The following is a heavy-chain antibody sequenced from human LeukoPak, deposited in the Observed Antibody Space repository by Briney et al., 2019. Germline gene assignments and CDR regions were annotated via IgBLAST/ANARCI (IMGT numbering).Heavy chain of an antibody. CDR2: ISYDGSNK. CDR3: ARDYVNWNYDFWSGDNFDY. Sequence: QPGGSLRLSCAASGFTFSSYAMHWVRQAPGKGLEWVAVISYDGSNKYYADSVKGRFTISRDNSKNTLYLQMNSLRAEDTAVYYCARDYVNWNYDFWSGDNFDYWGQGTLVTASS. J-gene: IGHJ4*02. CDR1: GFTFSSYA. V-gene: IGHV3-30-3*01. D-gene: IGHD3-3*01.